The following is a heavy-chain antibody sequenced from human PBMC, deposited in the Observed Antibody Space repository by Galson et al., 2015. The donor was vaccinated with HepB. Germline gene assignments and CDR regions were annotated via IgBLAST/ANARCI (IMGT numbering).Heavy chain of an antibody. Sequence: SVKVSCKASGYTFTSYHMHWVRQAPGQGLEWMGIINPSGGSTSYAQKFQGRVTMTRDTSTSTVYMELSSLRSEDTAVYYCALQLYSNYYYYYGMDVWGQGTTVTVSS. V-gene: IGHV1-46*01. CDR2: INPSGGST. J-gene: IGHJ6*02. CDR1: GYTFTSYH. CDR3: ALQLYSNYYYYYGMDV. D-gene: IGHD4-11*01.